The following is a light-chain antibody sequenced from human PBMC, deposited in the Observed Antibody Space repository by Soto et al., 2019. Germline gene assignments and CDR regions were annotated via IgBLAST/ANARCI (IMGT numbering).Light chain of an antibody. CDR2: GAS. J-gene: IGKJ2*01. Sequence: VLTQSPGTLSLSPGERATLSCRASQSVSTSYLAWYQQKPGQAPRLLIYGASSRATGIPDRFSGSGSGTDFTLTISRLEPEDFAVYYFQQYGSSPYTFGQGTKMEIK. CDR1: QSVSTSY. V-gene: IGKV3-20*01. CDR3: QQYGSSPYT.